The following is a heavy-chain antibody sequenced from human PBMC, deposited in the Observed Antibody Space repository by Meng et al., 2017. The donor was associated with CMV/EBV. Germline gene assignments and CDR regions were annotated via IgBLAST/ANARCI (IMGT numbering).Heavy chain of an antibody. D-gene: IGHD6-19*01. V-gene: IGHV1-2*02. CDR2: VNSNNDAT. J-gene: IGHJ4*02. CDR1: GFTFSDYY. CDR3: VRSSGWSLFDY. Sequence: QVQLVQSGDEMKKPGASVKVSCTTSGFTFSDYYIHWVRQAPGQGLEWMGWVNSNNDATNYARKLQGRVSMTRDTSISTAHMELSRLMSDDTAVYYCVRSSGWSLFDYWGQGTLVTVSS.